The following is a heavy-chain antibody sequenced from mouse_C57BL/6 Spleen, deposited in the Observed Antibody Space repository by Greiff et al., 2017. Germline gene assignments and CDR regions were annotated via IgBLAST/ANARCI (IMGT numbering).Heavy chain of an antibody. J-gene: IGHJ4*01. CDR3: ARAHYYGSFYAMDY. CDR2: INPSNGGT. V-gene: IGHV1-53*01. Sequence: QVHVKQPGTELVKPGASVKLSCKASGYTFTSYWMHWVKQRPGQGLEWIGNINPSNGGTNYNAKFKSKATLTVDKSSSTAYMQLSSLTSEDSAVYYCARAHYYGSFYAMDYWGQGTSVTVSS. D-gene: IGHD1-1*01. CDR1: GYTFTSYW.